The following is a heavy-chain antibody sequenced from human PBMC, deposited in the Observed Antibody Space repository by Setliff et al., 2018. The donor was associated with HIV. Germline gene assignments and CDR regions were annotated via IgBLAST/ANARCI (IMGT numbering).Heavy chain of an antibody. V-gene: IGHV4-34*01. CDR2: VNQRVTS. D-gene: IGHD5-18*01. CDR3: ASLDYSYGLDY. Sequence: SETLSLTCAVNSGSFGSYYWSWLRQSPGKGLEWIGEVNQRVTSNYNPSLKSRVTMSIDESKSQFSLKLSSVTAADTAVYFCASLDYSYGLDYWGQGTLVTVSS. CDR1: SGSFGSYY. J-gene: IGHJ4*02.